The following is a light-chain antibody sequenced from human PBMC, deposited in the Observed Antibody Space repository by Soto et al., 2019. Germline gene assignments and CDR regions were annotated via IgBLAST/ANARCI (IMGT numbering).Light chain of an antibody. CDR1: QGINSW. Sequence: DIQMTQSPSSVSASVGDRVTMTCRASQGINSWLAWYQQKPGKAPKLLIYAASNLQSGVPSRFSGSGSGTDFTLTISSLQPEDFATYYCQQANSFTWTFGQGTKVDIX. CDR2: AAS. J-gene: IGKJ1*01. CDR3: QQANSFTWT. V-gene: IGKV1-12*01.